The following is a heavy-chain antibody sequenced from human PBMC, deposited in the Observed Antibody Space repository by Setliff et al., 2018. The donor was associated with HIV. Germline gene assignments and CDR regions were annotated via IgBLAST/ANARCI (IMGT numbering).Heavy chain of an antibody. J-gene: IGHJ5*02. Sequence: SETLSLTCTVSGASISSGSYFWGWFRQPAGKGLEWLGHIYTRGSTKYNPSLKSRVTISADTSKNQFSLNLTSVTAADTAVYYCARRTALNWFEPWGQGTLVTVSS. CDR2: IYTRGST. CDR3: ARRTALNWFEP. CDR1: GASISSGSYF. V-gene: IGHV4-61*09.